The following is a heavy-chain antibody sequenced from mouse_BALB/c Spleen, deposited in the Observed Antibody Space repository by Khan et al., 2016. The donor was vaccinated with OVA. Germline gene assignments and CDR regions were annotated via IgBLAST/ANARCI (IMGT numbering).Heavy chain of an antibody. D-gene: IGHD1-1*01. Sequence: QVQLQQSGAELVRPGVSVKISCKGSGYTFTDYAMHWVKQSHAKSLEWIGVISTYYGDANYNQKFKGKATMTVDKSSSTAYMELARVTSEDSAIYCCARGDYGYGYFAVWGAGTTVTVSS. CDR2: ISTYYGDA. V-gene: IGHV1S137*01. CDR3: ARGDYGYGYFAV. CDR1: GYTFTDYA. J-gene: IGHJ1*01.